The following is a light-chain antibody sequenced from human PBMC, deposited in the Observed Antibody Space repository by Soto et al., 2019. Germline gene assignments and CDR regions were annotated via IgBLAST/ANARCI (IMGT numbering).Light chain of an antibody. CDR1: QSIDNF. V-gene: IGKV1-39*01. CDR2: AAS. CDR3: QQYGSSPPYT. Sequence: DIQMTQSPSSLSASVGDRVTITCRPSQSIDNFLNWYQQKPGKAPNLLIYAASSLQSGVSSRFSGSGSGTDFTLTISRLEPEDFAVYYCQQYGSSPPYTFGQGTKVDIK. J-gene: IGKJ2*01.